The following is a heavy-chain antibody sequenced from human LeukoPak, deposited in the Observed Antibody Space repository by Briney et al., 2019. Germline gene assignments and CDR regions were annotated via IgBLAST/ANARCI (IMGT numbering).Heavy chain of an antibody. V-gene: IGHV3-7*01. Sequence: GGSLRLSCAASGFTFSSYWMSWVRQAPGKGLEWVANINQDGSEKYYADSVKGRFTISRDNAKNSLYLQMNSLRAEDTAVYYCARERGADYYDSSGYPDYWGQGTLVTVSS. D-gene: IGHD3-22*01. J-gene: IGHJ4*02. CDR1: GFTFSSYW. CDR3: ARERGADYYDSSGYPDY. CDR2: INQDGSEK.